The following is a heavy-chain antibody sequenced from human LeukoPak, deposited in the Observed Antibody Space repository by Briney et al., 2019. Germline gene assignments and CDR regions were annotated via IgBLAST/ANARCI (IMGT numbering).Heavy chain of an antibody. Sequence: GGSLRLSCAASGFTFGDYYMSWIRQAPGKGLEWVSYISSSGSTIYYADSVKGRFTISRDNAKNSLYLQMNSLRAEDTAVYYCARDYYYDSSGPTHWGQGTLVTVSS. D-gene: IGHD3-22*01. V-gene: IGHV3-11*01. J-gene: IGHJ4*02. CDR1: GFTFGDYY. CDR2: ISSSGSTI. CDR3: ARDYYYDSSGPTH.